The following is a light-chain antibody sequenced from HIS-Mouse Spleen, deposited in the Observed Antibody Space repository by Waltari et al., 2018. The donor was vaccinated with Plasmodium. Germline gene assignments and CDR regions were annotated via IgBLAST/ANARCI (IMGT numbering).Light chain of an antibody. J-gene: IGKJ3*01. CDR1: QSVSSN. CDR3: QQYNNWSFT. V-gene: IGKV3-15*01. CDR2: GAS. Sequence: EIVMTQSPPTLSVSPGERATLSCRASQSVSSNIAWYQQKPDQAPRLLIYGASTRATGIPARFRCSGSGTEFTLTISSLQSEDFAVYYCQQYNNWSFTFGPGTKVDIK.